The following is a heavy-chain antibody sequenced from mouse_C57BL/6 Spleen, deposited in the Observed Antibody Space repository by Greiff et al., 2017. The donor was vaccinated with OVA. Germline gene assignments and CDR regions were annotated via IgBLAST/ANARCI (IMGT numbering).Heavy chain of an antibody. Sequence: EVQLKESGGGLVKPGGSLKLSCAASGFTFSDYGMHWVRQAPEKGLEWVAYISSGSSTIYYADTVKGRFTISRDNAKNTLFLQMTSLRSEDTAMYYCARGGIYYGYDGYAMDYWGQGTSVTVSS. CDR3: ARGGIYYGYDGYAMDY. J-gene: IGHJ4*01. CDR1: GFTFSDYG. D-gene: IGHD2-2*01. CDR2: ISSGSSTI. V-gene: IGHV5-17*01.